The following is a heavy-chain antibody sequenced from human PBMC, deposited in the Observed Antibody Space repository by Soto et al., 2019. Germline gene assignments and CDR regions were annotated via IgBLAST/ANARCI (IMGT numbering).Heavy chain of an antibody. J-gene: IGHJ6*02. CDR3: ARDQFTIFGVVNSPGYYYGMDV. D-gene: IGHD3-3*01. V-gene: IGHV4-31*03. CDR2: IYYSGST. CDR1: GGSISSGGYY. Sequence: SETLSLTCTVSGGSISSGGYYWSWIRQHPGKGLEWIGYIYYSGSTYYNPSLKSRVTISVDTSKNQFSLKLSSVTAADTAVYYCARDQFTIFGVVNSPGYYYGMDVWGQGTTVT.